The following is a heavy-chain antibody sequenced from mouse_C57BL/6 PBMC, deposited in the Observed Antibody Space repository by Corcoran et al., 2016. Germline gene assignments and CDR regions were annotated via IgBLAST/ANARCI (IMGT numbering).Heavy chain of an antibody. J-gene: IGHJ3*01. Sequence: QIQLVQSGPELKKPGETVKISCKASGYTFTTYGMSWVKQAPGKGLKWMGWINTYSGVPTYADDFKGRFAFSLETSASTAYLQINNLKNEDTATYFCAKTSFYYDYDVGFAYWGQGTLVTVSA. D-gene: IGHD2-4*01. CDR1: GYTFTTYG. CDR3: AKTSFYYDYDVGFAY. V-gene: IGHV9-3*01. CDR2: INTYSGVP.